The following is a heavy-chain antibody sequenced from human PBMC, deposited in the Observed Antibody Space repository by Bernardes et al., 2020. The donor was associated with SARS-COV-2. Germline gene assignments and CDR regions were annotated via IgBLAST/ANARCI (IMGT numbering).Heavy chain of an antibody. CDR3: TKGESNFWYGDY. CDR1: GFTFTSHV. V-gene: IGHV3-23*01. Sequence: GGSLRLSCAASGFTFTSHVMTWVRQAPGKGLEWVSTITATGGATYYADSVKGRFTVSRDNSKNTLFLQMNSLRAEDTALYYCTKGESNFWYGDYWGQGTPVTVAP. J-gene: IGHJ4*02. CDR2: ITATGGAT. D-gene: IGHD6-13*01.